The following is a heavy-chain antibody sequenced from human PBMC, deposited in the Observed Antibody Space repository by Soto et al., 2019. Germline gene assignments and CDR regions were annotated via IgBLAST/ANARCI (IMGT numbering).Heavy chain of an antibody. CDR1: GFTVSSNY. D-gene: IGHD3-22*01. J-gene: IGHJ3*02. V-gene: IGHV3-66*01. CDR3: ARGDYHDTLGPFSDAFDI. Sequence: GGSLRLSCAASGFTVSSNYMSWVRQAPGKGLEWVSVIYSGGSTYYADSVKGRFTISRDNSKNTLYLQMNSLRAEDTAVYYCARGDYHDTLGPFSDAFDIWGPGTVVTVSS. CDR2: IYSGGST.